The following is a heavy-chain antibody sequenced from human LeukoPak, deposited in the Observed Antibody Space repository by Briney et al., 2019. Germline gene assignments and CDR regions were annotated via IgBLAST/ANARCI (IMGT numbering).Heavy chain of an antibody. CDR3: ARQGAAVAGTDY. D-gene: IGHD6-19*01. CDR2: IDPSDSYT. Sequence: GESLKISCKGSGYSFTSYWISWVRQMPGKGLEWMGRIDPSDSYTNYSPSFQGQVTISADKSISTAYLQWSSLKASDTAMYYCARQGAAVAGTDYWGQGTLVTVSS. CDR1: GYSFTSYW. J-gene: IGHJ4*02. V-gene: IGHV5-10-1*04.